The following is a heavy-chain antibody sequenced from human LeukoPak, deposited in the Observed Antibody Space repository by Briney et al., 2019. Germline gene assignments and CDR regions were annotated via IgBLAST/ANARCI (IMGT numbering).Heavy chain of an antibody. V-gene: IGHV4-59*01. CDR1: GGSISSYY. CDR2: IYYSGST. D-gene: IGHD3-3*01. J-gene: IGHJ4*02. CDR3: ARRSGYLDY. Sequence: PSETLSLTCTVSGGSISSYYWSWIRQPPGKGLEWIGYIYYSGSTNYNPSLKSRVTISVDTSKNQFSLKLSSVTAADTAVYYCARRSGYLDYWGQGTLVTVSS.